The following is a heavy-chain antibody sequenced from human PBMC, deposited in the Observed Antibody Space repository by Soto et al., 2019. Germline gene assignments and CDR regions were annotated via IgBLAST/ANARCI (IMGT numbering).Heavy chain of an antibody. J-gene: IGHJ4*02. CDR1: GGSISSSSYY. D-gene: IGHD6-6*01. CDR2: IYYSGST. Sequence: SETLSLTCTVSGGSISSSSYYWGWIRQPPGKGLEWIGSIYYSGSTYYNPSLKSRVTISVDTSKNQFSLKLSSVTAADTAVYYCARHEGSPSTLDYWGQGTLSPSPQ. V-gene: IGHV4-39*01. CDR3: ARHEGSPSTLDY.